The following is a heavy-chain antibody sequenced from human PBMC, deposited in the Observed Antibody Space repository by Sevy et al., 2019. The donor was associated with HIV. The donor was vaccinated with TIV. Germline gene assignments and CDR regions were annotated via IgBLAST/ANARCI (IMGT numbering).Heavy chain of an antibody. CDR3: AMADYGDYSGEFDY. Sequence: GGSLRLSCAASGITFSSHAMHWVRQAPGKGLEWVTIISYDGSNKYYADSVKGRFTISRDNSKNTLYLQMNSLRAEDTAVYYCAMADYGDYSGEFDYWGQGTLVTVSS. CDR1: GITFSSHA. J-gene: IGHJ4*02. CDR2: ISYDGSNK. V-gene: IGHV3-30-3*01. D-gene: IGHD4-17*01.